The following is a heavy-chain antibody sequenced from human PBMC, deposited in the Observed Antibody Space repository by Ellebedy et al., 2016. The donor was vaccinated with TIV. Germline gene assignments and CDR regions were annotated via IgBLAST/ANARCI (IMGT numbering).Heavy chain of an antibody. CDR3: ASPSGAMA. J-gene: IGHJ5*02. CDR1: GFTFSSYW. V-gene: IGHV3-74*01. Sequence: GESLKISCAASGFTFSSYWMHWVRQAPGKGLVWVSRINSDGSSTSYADSVKGRFTISRDNAKNSLYLQMNSLRAEDTAVYYCASPSGAMAWGQGTLVTVSS. CDR2: INSDGSST. D-gene: IGHD5-24*01.